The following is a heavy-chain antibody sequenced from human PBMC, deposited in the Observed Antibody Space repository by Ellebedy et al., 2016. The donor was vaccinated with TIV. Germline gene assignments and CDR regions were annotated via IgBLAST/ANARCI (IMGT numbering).Heavy chain of an antibody. Sequence: GGSLRLSCAASGFTVSTSFMTWVRQAPGKGLEWVSAISGSGGGTYYADSVKGRFTIYTDNSKNTLYLQMSSLSADDTALYYCAKRDGGYWGQGTLVTVSS. CDR2: ISGSGGGT. J-gene: IGHJ4*02. CDR1: GFTVSTSF. V-gene: IGHV3-23*01. CDR3: AKRDGGY. D-gene: IGHD2-15*01.